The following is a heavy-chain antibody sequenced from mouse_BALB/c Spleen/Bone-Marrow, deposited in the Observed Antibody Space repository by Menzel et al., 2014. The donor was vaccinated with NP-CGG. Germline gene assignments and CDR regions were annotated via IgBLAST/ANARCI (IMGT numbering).Heavy chain of an antibody. CDR3: ARDYDGYAMDY. J-gene: IGHJ4*01. CDR1: GYTFTSYF. V-gene: IGHV1S56*01. CDR2: IYPGDSST. D-gene: IGHD2-4*01. Sequence: VKLMESGPELVKPGASVKMSCKASGYTFTSYFIHWVKQRPGQGLEWIGWIYPGDSSTKYNEKFKGKTTLTADKSSSTAYMLLSSLTSEDSAIYFCARDYDGYAMDYWGQGTSVTVSS.